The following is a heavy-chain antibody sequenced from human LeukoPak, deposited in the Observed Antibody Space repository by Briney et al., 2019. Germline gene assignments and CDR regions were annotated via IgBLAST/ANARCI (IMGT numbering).Heavy chain of an antibody. V-gene: IGHV4-39*07. J-gene: IGHJ3*02. CDR2: IYYSGST. CDR3: ARDPGATIRGDAFDI. D-gene: IGHD5-24*01. CDR1: GGSISSSSYY. Sequence: SETLSLTCTVSGGSISSSSYYWGWIRQPPGKGLEWIGSIYYSGSTNYNPSLKSRVTISVDTSKNQFSLKLSSVTAADTAVYYCARDPGATIRGDAFDIWGQGTMVTVSS.